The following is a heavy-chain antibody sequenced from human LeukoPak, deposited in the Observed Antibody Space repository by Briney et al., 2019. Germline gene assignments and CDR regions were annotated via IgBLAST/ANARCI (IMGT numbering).Heavy chain of an antibody. CDR2: ITPTSSYI. CDR1: GFTFSSYS. CDR3: ARLRRNNDNSGYYYYYDY. Sequence: GGSLRLSCAASGFTFSSYSMNWVRQAPGKGLEWVSSITPTSSYIYYADSVKGRFTISRDNAKNSLYLQMNSLGAEDTAVYYCARLRRNNDNSGYYYYYDYWGQGTLVTVSS. J-gene: IGHJ4*02. D-gene: IGHD3-22*01. V-gene: IGHV3-21*01.